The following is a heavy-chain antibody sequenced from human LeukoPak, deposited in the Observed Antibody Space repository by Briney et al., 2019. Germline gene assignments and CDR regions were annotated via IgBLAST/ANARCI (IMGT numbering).Heavy chain of an antibody. J-gene: IGHJ5*02. CDR2: IYYSGST. CDR1: GGSISSGDYY. D-gene: IGHD3-22*01. V-gene: IGHV4-30-4*01. CDR3: ARDTYYYDSSGYRWFDP. Sequence: KPSETLSLTCTVSGGSISSGDYYWSWIRQPPGKGLEWIGYIYYSGSTYYNPSLKSRVTISVDTSKNQFSLKLSSVTAADTAVYYCARDTYYYDSSGYRWFDPWGQGTLVTVSS.